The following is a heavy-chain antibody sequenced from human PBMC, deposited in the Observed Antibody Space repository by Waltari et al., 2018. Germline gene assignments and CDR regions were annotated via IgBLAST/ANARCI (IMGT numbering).Heavy chain of an antibody. CDR1: GFN. D-gene: IGHD5-12*01. J-gene: IGHJ4*02. CDR3: EGSWT. Sequence: EVQLVGSGGGLVQPGGSLRLSCAASGFNWIRQAPGKGLEWVANIKRDGSRESYVDSVKGRFTISRDNAKNSVFLQMNSLRVEDTAVYYCEGSWTWGQGTLVTVSS. V-gene: IGHV3-7*01. CDR2: IKRDGSRE.